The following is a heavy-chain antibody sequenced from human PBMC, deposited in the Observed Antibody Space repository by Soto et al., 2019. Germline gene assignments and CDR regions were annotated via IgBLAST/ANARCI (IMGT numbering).Heavy chain of an antibody. D-gene: IGHD5-12*01. V-gene: IGHV1-69*12. CDR3: ARDGPSRDGYNGDYYYGMEV. CDR2: LIPIFGTA. Sequence: QVQLVQSGAEVKKPGSSVKVSCKASGGTFSSYAISWVRQAPGQGLEWMGGLIPIFGTANYAQKFQGRVTITADEYTSTAYMELSSLRSEDTAVYYCARDGPSRDGYNGDYYYGMEVWGQGTTVTVSS. CDR1: GGTFSSYA. J-gene: IGHJ6*02.